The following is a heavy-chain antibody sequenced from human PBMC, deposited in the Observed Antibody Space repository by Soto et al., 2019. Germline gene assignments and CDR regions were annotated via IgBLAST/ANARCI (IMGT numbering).Heavy chain of an antibody. CDR2: IIPIFGTA. CDR1: GGTFSSYA. V-gene: IGHV1-69*01. D-gene: IGHD3-22*01. J-gene: IGHJ5*02. Sequence: QVPLVQSGAEVKKPGSSVKVSCKASGGTFSSYAISWVRQAPGQGLEWMGGIIPIFGTANYAQKFQGRVTITADESTSTAYMELSSLRSEDTAVYYCARRATYYYDSSGYENWFDPWGQGTLVTVSS. CDR3: ARRATYYYDSSGYENWFDP.